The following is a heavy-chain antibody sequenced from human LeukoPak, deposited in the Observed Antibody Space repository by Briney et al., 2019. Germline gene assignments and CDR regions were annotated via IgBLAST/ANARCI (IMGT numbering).Heavy chain of an antibody. J-gene: IGHJ6*03. Sequence: GESLKISCKGSGYNFTTYWIGWVRQMPGKGLEWMGIIYPVDSKTRYSPSFQGQVTISADKSISTAYLQWSSLSDTDTAMYYCARSEQSYYYGSGSRYYYYYYYMDVWGKGTTVTVSS. CDR3: ARSEQSYYYGSGSRYYYYYYYMDV. CDR2: IYPVDSKT. D-gene: IGHD3-10*01. V-gene: IGHV5-51*01. CDR1: GYNFTTYW.